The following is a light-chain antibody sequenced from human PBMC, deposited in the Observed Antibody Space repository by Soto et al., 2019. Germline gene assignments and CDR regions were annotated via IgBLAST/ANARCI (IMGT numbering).Light chain of an antibody. V-gene: IGKV1-5*03. CDR3: PEYNAYSMT. CDR2: KAS. J-gene: IGKJ5*01. CDR1: QSISSW. Sequence: DIQITQFPSTLSAYVGDRVTITCRASQSISSWLAWYPQKPGKAPKILIYKASTLETGVPSRFSGSGAGTECTLSISSLQPDDFATYYCPEYNAYSMTFGQGTRLEIK.